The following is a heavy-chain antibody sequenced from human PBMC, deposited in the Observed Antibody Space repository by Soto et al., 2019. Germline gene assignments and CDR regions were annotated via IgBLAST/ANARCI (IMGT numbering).Heavy chain of an antibody. CDR3: AKDPVKYYYDSSGYYWVY. CDR1: GFNFGGYS. J-gene: IGHJ4*02. V-gene: IGHV3-23*01. Sequence: GGSLRLSCTTSGFNFGGYSMNWVRQAPGRGLEWVSAISGSGGSTYYADSVKGRFTISRDNSKNTLYLQMNSLRAEDTAVYYCAKDPVKYYYDSSGYYWVYWGQGTLVTVSS. CDR2: ISGSGGST. D-gene: IGHD3-22*01.